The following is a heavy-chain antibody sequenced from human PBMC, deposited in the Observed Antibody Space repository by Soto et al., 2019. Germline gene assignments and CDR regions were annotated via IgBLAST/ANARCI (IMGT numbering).Heavy chain of an antibody. V-gene: IGHV3-23*01. Sequence: EVQLLESGGGLVQPGGSLRLSCAASGFIFSSYAMSWVRQAPGKGLEWVSAISDSGDRTYYADSVKGRFTISRDNSKNTLYLQMNRLRAEDTAVYYCAKTSSTISSRPDYWGQGTVVTVSS. CDR3: AKTSSTISSRPDY. J-gene: IGHJ4*02. CDR1: GFIFSSYA. D-gene: IGHD6-6*01. CDR2: ISDSGDRT.